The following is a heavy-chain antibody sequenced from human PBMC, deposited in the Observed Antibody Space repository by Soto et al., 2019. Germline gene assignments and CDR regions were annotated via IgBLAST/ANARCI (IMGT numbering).Heavy chain of an antibody. V-gene: IGHV3-33*01. CDR2: ILYDGSNQ. CDR3: TRDDKTMT. Sequence: QVQLVESGGGVVQPGRSLRLYCAASGFTFSNYAMHWVRQAPGKGLEWVAIILYDGSNQYYADSVKGRFTISRDDSKNTVYQEMNRLRVEDTAVYYCTRDDKTMTWGQGTLVTVSS. CDR1: GFTFSNYA. D-gene: IGHD3-22*01. J-gene: IGHJ1*01.